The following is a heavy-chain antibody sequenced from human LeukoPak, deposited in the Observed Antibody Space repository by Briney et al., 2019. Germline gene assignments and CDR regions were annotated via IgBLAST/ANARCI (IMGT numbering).Heavy chain of an antibody. Sequence: PSETLSLTYTVSGGSISSYYWSWIRQPPGKGLEWIGYIYYSGSTNYNPSLKSRVTISVDTSKNQFSLKLSSVTAADTAVYYCARMMATISAYYYYGMDVWGQGTAVTVSS. J-gene: IGHJ6*02. D-gene: IGHD5-24*01. V-gene: IGHV4-59*01. CDR2: IYYSGST. CDR1: GGSISSYY. CDR3: ARMMATISAYYYYGMDV.